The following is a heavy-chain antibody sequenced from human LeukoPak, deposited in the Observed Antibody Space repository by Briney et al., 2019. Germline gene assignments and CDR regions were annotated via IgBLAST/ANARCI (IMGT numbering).Heavy chain of an antibody. CDR3: ARRDGLITMVRGVITAAQPFDY. D-gene: IGHD3-10*01. Sequence: SETLSLTCTVSGGSISSYYWSWIRQSPGKGLECIGYIHYTGSTNYNPSLKSRVSISVDTSKNQFSLKLPSVTAADTAVYYCARRDGLITMVRGVITAAQPFDYWGQGTLVTVSS. CDR1: GGSISSYY. V-gene: IGHV4-59*12. CDR2: IHYTGST. J-gene: IGHJ4*02.